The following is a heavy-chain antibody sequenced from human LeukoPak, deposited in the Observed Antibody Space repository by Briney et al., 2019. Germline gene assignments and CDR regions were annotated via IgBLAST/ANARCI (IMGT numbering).Heavy chain of an antibody. CDR1: GGSFSGYY. J-gene: IGHJ6*03. V-gene: IGHV4-59*12. CDR2: IYYSGST. Sequence: IPSETLSLTCAVYGGSFSGYYWSWIRQPPGKGLEWIGNIYYSGSTNYNPSLRSRVTISLDTSKNQLSLKLSSVTAADTAVYYCARDGSTDLVYYYYYMDVWGKGTTVTVSS. CDR3: ARDGSTDLVYYYYYMDV. D-gene: IGHD3-10*01.